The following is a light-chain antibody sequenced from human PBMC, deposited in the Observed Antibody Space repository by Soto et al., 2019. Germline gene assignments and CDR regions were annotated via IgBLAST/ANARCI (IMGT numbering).Light chain of an antibody. CDR3: QQRSDWTWT. V-gene: IGKV3D-11*01. CDR2: DVS. J-gene: IGKJ1*01. CDR1: QGVTTC. Sequence: DILLTQSPGTLSLSPGERGTLSCRASQGVTTCLAWYQHKPGKAPRLLVYDVSNRHTGVPARFSGSGSGTEFTITISNLEHEDFAVYYCQQRSDWTWTFGQGTKVDIK.